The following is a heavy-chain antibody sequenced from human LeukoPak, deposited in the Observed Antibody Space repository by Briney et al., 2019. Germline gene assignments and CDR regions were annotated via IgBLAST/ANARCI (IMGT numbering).Heavy chain of an antibody. CDR1: GFTFNNAW. J-gene: IGHJ5*02. CDR2: IKSKIDGGAT. Sequence: GGSLRLSCAASGFTFNNAWVSWVRQAPGKGLEWVGRIKSKIDGGATDYAAPVKGRFTISRDDSQNTLFLRMSNLKTEDTAVYYCTTDRRHDILTGYYRGWFDPWGQGILVTVSS. V-gene: IGHV3-15*01. CDR3: TTDRRHDILTGYYRGWFDP. D-gene: IGHD3-9*01.